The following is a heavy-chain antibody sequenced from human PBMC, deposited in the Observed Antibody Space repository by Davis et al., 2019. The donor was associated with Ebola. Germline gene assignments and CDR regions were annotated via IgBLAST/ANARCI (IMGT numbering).Heavy chain of an antibody. CDR1: SYTFINYG. Sequence: AASVKVSCNTSSYTFINYGVTWVRQAPGEGLEWLGWIRTYDGNTNYAQKLQDRVTMTTDTSTTTVFMELRNLRSDDTAVYWCARGEGAPDYWGQGTLVTVSS. J-gene: IGHJ4*02. CDR2: IRTYDGNT. V-gene: IGHV1-18*04. CDR3: ARGEGAPDY. D-gene: IGHD1-26*01.